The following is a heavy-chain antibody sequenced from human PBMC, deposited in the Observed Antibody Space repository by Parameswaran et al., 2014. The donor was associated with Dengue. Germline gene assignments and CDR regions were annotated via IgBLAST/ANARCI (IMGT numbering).Heavy chain of an antibody. V-gene: IGHV3-15*01. D-gene: IGHD3-10*01. Sequence: GGSLRLSCAASGFTFTDAWMTWVRQAPGKGLEWVGRIRSKTDGGTIEYAAPVKGRFTISRDDSKNTLYLQMNSLKTEDTAFYYCTTEWTQLLWFGGYWGQGTLVTVSS. CDR1: GFTFTDAW. J-gene: IGHJ4*02. CDR3: TTEWTQLLWFGGY. CDR2: IRSKTDGGTI.